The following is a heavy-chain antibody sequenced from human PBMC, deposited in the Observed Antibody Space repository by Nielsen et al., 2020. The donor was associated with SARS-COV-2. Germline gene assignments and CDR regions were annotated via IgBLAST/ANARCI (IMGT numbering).Heavy chain of an antibody. J-gene: IGHJ4*02. CDR1: GFTFSSYA. D-gene: IGHD3-3*01. Sequence: GGSLSLSCAASGFTFSSYAMSWVRQAPGKGLEWVSAISGSGGSTYYADSVKGRFTISRDNSKNTLYLQMNSLRAEDTAVYYCAKDPHYDFWSGYYFDYWGQGTLVTVSS. CDR3: AKDPHYDFWSGYYFDY. V-gene: IGHV3-23*01. CDR2: ISGSGGST.